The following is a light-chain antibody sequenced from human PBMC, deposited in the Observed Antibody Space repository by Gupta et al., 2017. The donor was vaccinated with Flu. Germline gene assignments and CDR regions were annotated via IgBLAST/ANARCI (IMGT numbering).Light chain of an antibody. CDR1: QSVSSSY. J-gene: IGKJ3*01. Sequence: EIVLTQSPGTLSLSPGESATLSCRASQSVSSSYLAWYQQKPGQAPRLLIYGESSRATGIPDRFSGSGSGTDFTLTINRLEPEDSAVYYCQQYSTSPSFGPGTKVDIK. V-gene: IGKV3-20*01. CDR2: GES. CDR3: QQYSTSPS.